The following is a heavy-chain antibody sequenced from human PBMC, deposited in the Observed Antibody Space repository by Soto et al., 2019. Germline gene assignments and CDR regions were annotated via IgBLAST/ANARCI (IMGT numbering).Heavy chain of an antibody. V-gene: IGHV4-39*01. CDR2: IYYRGNA. J-gene: IGHJ4*02. CDR3: GRLEGLATISYYFDF. D-gene: IGHD3-9*01. CDR1: AETSDNHRYY. Sequence: VPTTVAAETSDNHRYYCSWNKKPPGKGMDWIGSIYYRGNAYYTTPLQPRVTISLDKYRSQFSLKLTSVTAADWAVYFCGRLEGLATISYYFDFWGPGALVTVSS.